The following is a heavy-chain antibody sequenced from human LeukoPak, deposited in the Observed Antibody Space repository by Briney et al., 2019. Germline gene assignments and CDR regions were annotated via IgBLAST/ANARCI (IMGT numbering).Heavy chain of an antibody. CDR1: GFTFSSYA. V-gene: IGHV3-23*01. CDR3: AKWRSYVRELFPPYFDY. CDR2: ISGSDGST. Sequence: GGSLRLSCAASGFTFSSYAMSWVRQAPGKGLEWVSAISGSDGSTYYADSVKGRFTISRDNSKNTLYLQMNSLRAEDTAVYYCAKWRSYVRELFPPYFDYWGQGTLVTVSS. D-gene: IGHD1-26*01. J-gene: IGHJ4*02.